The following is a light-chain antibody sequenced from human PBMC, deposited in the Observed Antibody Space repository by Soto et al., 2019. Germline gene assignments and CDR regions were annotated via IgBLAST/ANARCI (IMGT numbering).Light chain of an antibody. CDR1: QGLLHSNGYNY. V-gene: IGKV2-28*01. CDR2: LGS. Sequence: DLVMTQSPLSLPVTPGEPASISCRSSQGLLHSNGYNYLDWYLQKPGQSPQLLIYLGSNRASGVPDRFSGSGSGTDFTLKISRVEAEDVGYYYCMQALQTPTFGQGTKVEIK. J-gene: IGKJ1*01. CDR3: MQALQTPT.